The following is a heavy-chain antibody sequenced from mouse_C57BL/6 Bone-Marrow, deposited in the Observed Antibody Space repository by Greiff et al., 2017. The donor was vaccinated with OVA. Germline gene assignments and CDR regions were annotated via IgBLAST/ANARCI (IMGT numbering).Heavy chain of an antibody. J-gene: IGHJ4*01. CDR2: INPNYGTT. D-gene: IGHD2-1*01. CDR1: GYSFTDYN. Sequence: VQLKQSGPELVKPGASVKISCKASGYSFTDYNMNWVKQSNGKSLEWIGVINPNYGTTSYNQKFKGKATLTVDKSSSTAYMQLNSLTSEDSAVYYCAREYGNYLYFYAMDYWGQGTSVTVSS. CDR3: AREYGNYLYFYAMDY. V-gene: IGHV1-39*01.